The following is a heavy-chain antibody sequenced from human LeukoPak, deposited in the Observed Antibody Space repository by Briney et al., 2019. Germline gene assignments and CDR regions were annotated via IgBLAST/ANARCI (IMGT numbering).Heavy chain of an antibody. Sequence: SETLSLTCTVSGGSISSYYWSWIRQPPGKGLEWIGYIYTSGSTNYNPSLKSRVTISVDTSKNQFSLKLSSVTAADTAVYHCARQNDFWSGYDYWGQGTLVTVSS. D-gene: IGHD3-3*01. CDR3: ARQNDFWSGYDY. J-gene: IGHJ4*02. CDR1: GGSISSYY. CDR2: IYTSGST. V-gene: IGHV4-4*09.